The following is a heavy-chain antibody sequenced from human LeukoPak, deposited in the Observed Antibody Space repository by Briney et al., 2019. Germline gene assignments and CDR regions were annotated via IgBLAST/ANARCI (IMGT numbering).Heavy chain of an antibody. CDR2: TKPDGSAE. CDR1: GFSFRNYW. CDR3: ARDGGLHTNFDY. D-gene: IGHD2-15*01. Sequence: GGSLRLSCAASGFSFRNYWMGWVRQAPGKGLEGVANTKPDGSAEYYADSVRGRFSTSRDNANNLLYLQMNSLRAEDTAVYYCARDGGLHTNFDYWGQGTLVTVSS. J-gene: IGHJ4*02. V-gene: IGHV3-7*01.